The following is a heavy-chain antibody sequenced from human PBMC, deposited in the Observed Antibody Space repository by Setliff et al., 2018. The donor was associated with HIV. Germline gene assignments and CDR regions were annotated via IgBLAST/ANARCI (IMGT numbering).Heavy chain of an antibody. J-gene: IGHJ1*01. Sequence: PGESLKISCKGSRDTFSNYWIAWVRQMPGKDLEWMGIIFPGDSDTRYSPAFQGQVTISADKSISTAYLQWSSLKASDTAMYYCARRGSAEYFQQWVPETLLVTVSS. CDR2: IFPGDSDT. V-gene: IGHV5-51*01. CDR1: RDTFSNYW. CDR3: ARRGSAEYFQQ. D-gene: IGHD3-16*01.